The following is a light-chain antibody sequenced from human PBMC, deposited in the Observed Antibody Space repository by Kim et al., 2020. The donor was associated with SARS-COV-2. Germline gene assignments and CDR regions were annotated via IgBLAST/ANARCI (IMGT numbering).Light chain of an antibody. V-gene: IGKV1-6*02. CDR1: QDIRDN. CDR2: GAS. CDR3: LQDYIYPPT. Sequence: ATQMTQSPSSLSASVGDRVTITCRAEQDIRDNLDWYQLKPGKAPKLLIYGASTLQGGVPSRFRGSGFGTDFTLTISSLQAEDFATYDCLQDYIYPPTFGQGTKVDIK. J-gene: IGKJ1*01.